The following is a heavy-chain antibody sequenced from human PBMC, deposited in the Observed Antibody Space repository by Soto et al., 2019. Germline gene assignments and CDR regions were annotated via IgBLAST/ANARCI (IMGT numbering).Heavy chain of an antibody. CDR3: ARGPARSGYYTWFDP. Sequence: SETLSLTCTVSGGSISSYYWSWIRQPPGKGLEWIGYIYYSGSTNYNPSLKSRVTISEDTSKNQFSLELKSVTAADTAVYYCARGPARSGYYTWFDPWGQGVLVTVSS. D-gene: IGHD3-3*01. CDR2: IYYSGST. CDR1: GGSISSYY. V-gene: IGHV4-59*01. J-gene: IGHJ5*02.